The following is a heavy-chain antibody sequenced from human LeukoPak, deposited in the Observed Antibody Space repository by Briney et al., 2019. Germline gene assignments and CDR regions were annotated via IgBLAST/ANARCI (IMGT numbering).Heavy chain of an antibody. CDR1: GVTFVDYA. V-gene: IGHV3-9*01. D-gene: IGHD3-10*01. CDR2: ISGNSGSI. J-gene: IGHJ6*03. CDR3: AKDMSGSGSYYERKYYYYYYMDV. Sequence: GRSLRLSCAASGVTFVDYAMHWGRQVPGKGLEWGSGISGNSGSIGYADYVKGRFTISRDNAKNSLYLQMNSLRAEDTALYYCAKDMSGSGSYYERKYYYYYYMDVWGKGTTVTVSS.